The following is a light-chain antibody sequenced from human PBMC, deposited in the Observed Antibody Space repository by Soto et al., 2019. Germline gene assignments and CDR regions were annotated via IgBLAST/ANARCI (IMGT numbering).Light chain of an antibody. CDR1: QSVSRK. CDR2: GAS. J-gene: IGKJ3*01. CDR3: QQRSTWPPFS. Sequence: EIVMTQSPATLSVSPGERATLSCRASQSVSRKLAWYQQTRGQAPRLLIYGASTRATGVPARFSGSGSGTDFTLTISSLEPEDFAVYYCQQRSTWPPFSFGPGTKVDI. V-gene: IGKV3-11*01.